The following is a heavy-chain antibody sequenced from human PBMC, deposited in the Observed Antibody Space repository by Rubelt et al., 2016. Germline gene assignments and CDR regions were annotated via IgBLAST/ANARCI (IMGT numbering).Heavy chain of an antibody. CDR2: INGDGRST. V-gene: IGHV3-74*02. CDR3: ARENYFDY. J-gene: IGHJ4*02. Sequence: EVQLVESGGGLVQPGGSLRLSCAASGFTFSSYWMHWVRQAPGKGLVWVSRINGDGRSTDYADSVKGRFTISRENAKNSLYLQMNRLRVEDTAMYYCARENYFDYWGQGILVIVST. CDR1: GFTFSSYW.